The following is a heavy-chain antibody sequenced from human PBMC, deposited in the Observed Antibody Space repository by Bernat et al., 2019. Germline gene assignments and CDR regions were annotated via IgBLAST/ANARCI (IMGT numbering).Heavy chain of an antibody. J-gene: IGHJ6*02. D-gene: IGHD1-7*01. Sequence: EVQLVESGGGLVQPGGSLRLSCAASGFTFSSYSMNWVRQAPGKGLEWVSYISSSSSTIYYADSVKGRFTISRDNAKNSLYLKMNSLRAEDTAVYYCAREDDWNYSGFYYYYGMDVWGQGTTVTVSS. CDR1: GFTFSSYS. CDR2: ISSSSSTI. V-gene: IGHV3-48*01. CDR3: AREDDWNYSGFYYYYGMDV.